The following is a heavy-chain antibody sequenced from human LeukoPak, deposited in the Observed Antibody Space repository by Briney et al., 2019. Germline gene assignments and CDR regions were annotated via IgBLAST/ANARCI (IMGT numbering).Heavy chain of an antibody. V-gene: IGHV1-18*01. D-gene: IGHD2/OR15-2a*01. CDR2: ISGYNGDT. CDR1: GYTFTSYG. J-gene: IGHJ4*02. CDR3: ARDEVYKTTCYGGFQ. Sequence: ASVKVSCKTSGYTFTSYGVYWVRQAPGQGLEWMGWISGYNGDTHYAQKFQGRMSMTVNPGTNTADMELRGLKSDDTAIYFCARDEVYKTTCYGGFQWGQGTLVTVFS.